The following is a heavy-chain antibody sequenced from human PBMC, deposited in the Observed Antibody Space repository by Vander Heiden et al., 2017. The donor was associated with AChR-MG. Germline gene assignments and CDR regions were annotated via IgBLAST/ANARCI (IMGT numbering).Heavy chain of an antibody. V-gene: IGHV3-30*18. J-gene: IGHJ4*02. CDR2: ISYDGSNK. CDR3: AKEGDTAMFYPLTH. D-gene: IGHD5-18*01. CDR1: GFPFSSYG. Sequence: QVQLVESGGGVVQPGRSLRISCAASGFPFSSYGMHWVRQAPGKGLEWVAVISYDGSNKYYADSVKGRFTISRDNSKNTLYLQMNSLRAEDTAVYYCAKEGDTAMFYPLTHWGQGTLVTVSS.